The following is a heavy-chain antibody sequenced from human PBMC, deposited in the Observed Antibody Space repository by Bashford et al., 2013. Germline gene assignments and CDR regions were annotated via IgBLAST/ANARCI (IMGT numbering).Heavy chain of an antibody. D-gene: IGHD3-10*01. CDR2: VHYSGST. Sequence: SETLSLTCTVSGGSISSSSYYWGWIRQPPGKGLEWIGNVHYSGSTNYNPSLKSRVTISVDTSKNQFSLKLSSVTAADTAVYYCARGFGNGQSYYYVRYGRRGAKGPRSPSP. CDR1: GGSISSSSYY. V-gene: IGHV4-39*07. CDR3: ARGFGNGQSYYYVRYGRR. J-gene: IGHJ6*02.